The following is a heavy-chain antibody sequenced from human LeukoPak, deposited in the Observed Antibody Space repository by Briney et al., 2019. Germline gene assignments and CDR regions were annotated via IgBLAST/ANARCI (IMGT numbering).Heavy chain of an antibody. J-gene: IGHJ4*02. CDR3: TTDIRGSDDSSGPNG. Sequence: GGSLRLSCAASGFTFSNAWMSWVRQAPGEGLEWVGRARGKTDGGTTDYAAPVKGRFTISRDDSENTLYLQMNSLKTEDTAVYYCTTDIRGSDDSSGPNGWGQGTLVTVSS. D-gene: IGHD3-22*01. V-gene: IGHV3-15*01. CDR1: GFTFSNAW. CDR2: ARGKTDGGTT.